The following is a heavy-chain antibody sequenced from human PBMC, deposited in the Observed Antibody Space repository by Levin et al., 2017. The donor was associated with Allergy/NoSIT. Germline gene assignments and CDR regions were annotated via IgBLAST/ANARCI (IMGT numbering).Heavy chain of an antibody. CDR3: ARATTAFDY. J-gene: IGHJ4*02. Sequence: GESLKISCAASGFTVSNYWMGWVRQAPGKGLEWVANIKQGGSEKYYVDSVKGRFTISRDNAKNSLYLQMNSLRAEDTAVYYCARATTAFDYWGQGTLVAVSS. CDR1: GFTVSNYW. D-gene: IGHD4-11*01. CDR2: IKQGGSEK. V-gene: IGHV3-7*01.